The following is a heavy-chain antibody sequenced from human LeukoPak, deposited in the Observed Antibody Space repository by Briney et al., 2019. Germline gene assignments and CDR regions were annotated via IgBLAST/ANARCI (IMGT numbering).Heavy chain of an antibody. CDR2: ISGSGGNT. CDR1: GFTFSSYV. V-gene: IGHV3-23*01. CDR3: AKVRERDHYDSSGYPYFDY. Sequence: GGSLRLSCAASGFTFSSYVMSWVRQAPGKGLEWVSDISGSGGNTDYADSVKGRFTISRDNSKNTLYLQMNSLRAEHAAVYYCAKVRERDHYDSSGYPYFDYWGQGTLVTVSS. D-gene: IGHD3-22*01. J-gene: IGHJ4*02.